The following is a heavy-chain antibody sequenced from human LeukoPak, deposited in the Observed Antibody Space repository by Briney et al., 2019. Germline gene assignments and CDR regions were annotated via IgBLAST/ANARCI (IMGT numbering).Heavy chain of an antibody. D-gene: IGHD3-22*01. CDR3: ARGRPGYFESSGYYKHYYSYDMDV. Sequence: SETLSLTCAVYGGSFSGCYWSWIRQPPGKGLEWVGEINHSESTNYNPSLKSRVTISLDTSKSQFFLKLSSVTAADTAVYYCARGRPGYFESSGYYKHYYSYDMDVWGQGTTVTVFS. CDR1: GGSFSGCY. V-gene: IGHV4-34*01. CDR2: INHSEST. J-gene: IGHJ6*02.